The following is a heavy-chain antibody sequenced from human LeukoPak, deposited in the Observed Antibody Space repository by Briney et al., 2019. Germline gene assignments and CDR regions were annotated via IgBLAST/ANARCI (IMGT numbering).Heavy chain of an antibody. Sequence: GGSLRLSCAVSGFTFSSYWMSWVRQAPGKGLEWVANIKQDGSERYHVDSVKGRFTISRDNAKNSLYLQMNSLRAEDTAVYYCARDIPSYSSSWHDAFDIWGQGTMVTVSS. V-gene: IGHV3-7*01. J-gene: IGHJ3*02. CDR1: GFTFSSYW. CDR3: ARDIPSYSSSWHDAFDI. CDR2: IKQDGSER. D-gene: IGHD6-13*01.